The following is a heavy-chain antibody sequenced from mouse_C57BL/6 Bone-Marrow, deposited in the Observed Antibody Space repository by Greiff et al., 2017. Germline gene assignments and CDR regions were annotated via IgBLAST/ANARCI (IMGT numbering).Heavy chain of an antibody. V-gene: IGHV1-50*01. CDR2: IDPSDSYT. Sequence: QVHVKQPGAELVKPGASVKLSCKASGYTFTSYWMQWVKQRPGQGLEWIGEIDPSDSYTNYNQKFKGKATLTVDTSSSTAYMQLSSLTSEDSAVYYCARELIAMDYWGQGTSVTVSS. CDR3: ARELIAMDY. D-gene: IGHD1-3*01. J-gene: IGHJ4*01. CDR1: GYTFTSYW.